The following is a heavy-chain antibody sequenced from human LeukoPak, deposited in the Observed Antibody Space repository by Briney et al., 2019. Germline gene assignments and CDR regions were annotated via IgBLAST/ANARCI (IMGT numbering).Heavy chain of an antibody. Sequence: GGSLRLSCAASEFTFNNYAMSWVRQAPGKGLEWVSTITGSGGSTYSADSVKGRLTISRDNPKNTLYLQMNSLRADDTALHYCARNQDSSWYYYYMDVWGKGTTVTVSS. D-gene: IGHD6-13*01. CDR2: ITGSGGST. CDR1: EFTFNNYA. CDR3: ARNQDSSWYYYYMDV. V-gene: IGHV3-23*01. J-gene: IGHJ6*03.